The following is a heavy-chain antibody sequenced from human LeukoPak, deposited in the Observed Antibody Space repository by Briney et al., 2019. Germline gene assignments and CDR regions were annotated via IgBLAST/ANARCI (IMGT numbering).Heavy chain of an antibody. J-gene: IGHJ4*02. D-gene: IGHD6-13*01. CDR2: ISGSGGTT. CDR3: AKSRVLTAAGTLGY. CDR1: GFTFSSYA. V-gene: IGHV3-23*01. Sequence: GGSLRLSCAASGFTFSSYAMSWVRQAPGKGLERVPAISGSGGTTYYADSVKGRFTISRDNSKNTLYLQMNGLRAEDTALYYCAKSRVLTAAGTLGYWGQGTLVTVSS.